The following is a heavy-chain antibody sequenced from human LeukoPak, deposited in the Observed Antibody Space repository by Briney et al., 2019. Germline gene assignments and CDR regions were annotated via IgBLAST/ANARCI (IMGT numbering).Heavy chain of an antibody. J-gene: IGHJ3*02. CDR3: ARRPPSLFDAFDI. Sequence: SETLSLTCAVYDGSFSGYYWSWIRQPPGKGLEWIGEINHSGSTNYNPSLKSRVTISVDTSKNQFSLKLSSVTAADTAVYYCARRPPSLFDAFDIWGQGTMVTVSS. V-gene: IGHV4-34*01. CDR2: INHSGST. CDR1: DGSFSGYY.